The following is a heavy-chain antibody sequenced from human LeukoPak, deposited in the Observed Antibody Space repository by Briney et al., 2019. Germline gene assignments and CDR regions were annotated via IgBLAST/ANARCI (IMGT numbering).Heavy chain of an antibody. V-gene: IGHV3-30*18. CDR3: AKKYSYGSGAGDALDI. CDR2: ISYDGSLK. J-gene: IGHJ3*02. Sequence: GGSLRLSCAASGFTFSNFGMHWVRQAPGKGLEWVAVISYDGSLKHYLDSVKGRFTISRDNSKSTLYLQMDSLRVEDTAVYYCAKKYSYGSGAGDALDIWGHGSLVTVSS. CDR1: GFTFSNFG. D-gene: IGHD3-10*01.